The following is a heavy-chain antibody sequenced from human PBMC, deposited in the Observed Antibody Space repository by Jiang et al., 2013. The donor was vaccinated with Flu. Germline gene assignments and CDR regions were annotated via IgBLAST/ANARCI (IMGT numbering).Heavy chain of an antibody. CDR2: TYYTGST. Sequence: GSGLVKPSQTLSLTCSVSGGYIRNSGYYWSWIRQHPEKGLEWIGYTYYTGSTYYNPSLNSRLSISLDTSKNQFFLSLTSVTATDTAVYYCARRGPSADAFDIWGQGTVVPSLQ. V-gene: IGHV4-31*03. CDR3: ARRGPSADAFDI. J-gene: IGHJ3*02. CDR1: GGYIRNSGYY.